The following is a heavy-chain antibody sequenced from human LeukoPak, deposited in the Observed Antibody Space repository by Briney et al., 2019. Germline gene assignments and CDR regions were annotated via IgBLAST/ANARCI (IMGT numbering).Heavy chain of an antibody. CDR2: ISAYNGNT. V-gene: IGHV1-18*01. CDR3: AREGATIWFGELLADY. D-gene: IGHD3-10*01. J-gene: IGHJ4*02. CDR1: GYTFTSYG. Sequence: ASVKVSCTASGYTFTSYGISWVRQAPGQGLEWMGWISAYNGNTNYAQKLQGRVTMTTDTSTSTAYMELRSLRSDDTAVYYCAREGATIWFGELLADYWGQGTLVTVSS.